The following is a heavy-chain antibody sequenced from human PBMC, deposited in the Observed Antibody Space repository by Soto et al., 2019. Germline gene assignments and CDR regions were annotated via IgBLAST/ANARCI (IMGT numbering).Heavy chain of an antibody. V-gene: IGHV4-39*01. J-gene: IGHJ6*02. D-gene: IGHD6-13*01. CDR1: GDSISSSSYY. CDR2: IYYSGST. CDR3: AKLAAAGTGRGDYYGLDV. Sequence: PSETLSVTYTVSGDSISSSSYYWGWIRQPPGKGLEWIGSIYYSGSTYHNPSLKSRVTISVDTSKNQFSLKLSSVTAADTAVYYCAKLAAAGTGRGDYYGLDVWGQCTTVT.